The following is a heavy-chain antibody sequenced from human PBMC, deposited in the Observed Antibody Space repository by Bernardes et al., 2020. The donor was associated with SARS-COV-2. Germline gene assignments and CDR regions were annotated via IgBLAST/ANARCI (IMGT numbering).Heavy chain of an antibody. CDR1: GFTFSDYY. CDR3: ARDPPQLDY. CDR2: ITGSGTIV. Sequence: SLRLSCAASGFTFSDYYMSWIRQAPGKGLEWLSYITGSGTIVYYADSVKGRFTISRDNAKNSLYLQMNSLRAEDTAVYYCARDPPQLDYWGQGSLVIVSS. J-gene: IGHJ4*02. V-gene: IGHV3-11*01.